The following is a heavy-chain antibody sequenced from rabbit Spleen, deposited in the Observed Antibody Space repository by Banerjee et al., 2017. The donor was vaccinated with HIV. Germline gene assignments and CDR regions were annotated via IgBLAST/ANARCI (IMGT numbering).Heavy chain of an antibody. CDR3: ARDAAGREDFNL. CDR1: GLDFSSSFW. J-gene: IGHJ4*01. Sequence: QEQLVESGGGLVKPGASLTLTCKASGLDFSSSFWICWVRQAPGKGLEWIACIDVVKSDSTYYASWPKGRFTISRTSSTTVTLQMTSLTTADTATYFCARDAAGREDFNLWGQGTLVTVS. CDR2: IDVVKSDST. D-gene: IGHD4-2*01. V-gene: IGHV1S45*01.